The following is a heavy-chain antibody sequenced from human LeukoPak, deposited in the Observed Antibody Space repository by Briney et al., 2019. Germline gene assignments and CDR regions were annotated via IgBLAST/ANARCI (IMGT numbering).Heavy chain of an antibody. J-gene: IGHJ3*02. V-gene: IGHV1-69*05. CDR2: IIPIFGTA. D-gene: IGHD5-18*01. Sequence: ASVKVSCKASGGTFSSYAISWVRQAPGQGLEWMGGIIPIFGTANYAQKFQGRVTITTDESTSTAYMELSSLRSEDTAVYYCARATAMTGPNAFDIWGQGTMVTVSS. CDR3: ARATAMTGPNAFDI. CDR1: GGTFSSYA.